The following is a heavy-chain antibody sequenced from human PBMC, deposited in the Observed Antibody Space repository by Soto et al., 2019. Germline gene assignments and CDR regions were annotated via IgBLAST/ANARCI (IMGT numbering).Heavy chain of an antibody. Sequence: SETLSLTCAVYGGSFSGYYWSWIRQPPGKGLEWLGEINHSGSTNYNPALKSRVTISVDTSKNQFSLKLSSVTAADTAVYYCARVVDYGDFWGQGTLVTVSS. V-gene: IGHV4-34*01. CDR3: ARVVDYGDF. CDR2: INHSGST. CDR1: GGSFSGYY. J-gene: IGHJ4*02.